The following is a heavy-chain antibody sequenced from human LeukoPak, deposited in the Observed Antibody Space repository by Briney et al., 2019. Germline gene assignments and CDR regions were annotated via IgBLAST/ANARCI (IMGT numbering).Heavy chain of an antibody. CDR2: IYYSGST. Sequence: SETQSLTCTVSGGSISSYYWSWIRQPPGKGLEWIGYIYYSGSTNYNPSLESRLTISIDTSKNQFSLKLSSVTAADTAVYYCARHLSADYAWLDFWGQGTLVTVSS. CDR3: ARHLSADYAWLDF. V-gene: IGHV4-59*08. CDR1: GGSISSYY. D-gene: IGHD4-17*01. J-gene: IGHJ4*02.